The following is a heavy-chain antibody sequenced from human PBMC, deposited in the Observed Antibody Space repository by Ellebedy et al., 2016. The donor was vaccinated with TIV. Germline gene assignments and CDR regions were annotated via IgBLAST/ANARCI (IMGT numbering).Heavy chain of an antibody. J-gene: IGHJ6*02. V-gene: IGHV3-23*01. Sequence: GESLKISCAASGFTFSSYAMSWVRQAPGKGLEWVSAISGSGGSTYYADSVKGRFTISRDNSKNTLYLQMNGLRADDTAVYYCVRDRYYNMDVWGQGIMVTVSS. CDR2: ISGSGGST. CDR1: GFTFSSYA. CDR3: VRDRYYNMDV.